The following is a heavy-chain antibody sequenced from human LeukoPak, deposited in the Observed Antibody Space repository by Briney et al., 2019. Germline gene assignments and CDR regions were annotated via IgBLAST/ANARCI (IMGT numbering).Heavy chain of an antibody. Sequence: GESLKISCKSSGYRFISYWIGWVRQMPGKGPEWMGTIYPGDSNTRYSPSFQGQVTISVDKSIDTAYLQWSSLKASGSAIYYCARRGYCSGNSCYHYDSWGQGTLVTVSS. CDR3: ARRGYCSGNSCYHYDS. D-gene: IGHD2-15*01. CDR1: GYRFISYW. J-gene: IGHJ4*02. CDR2: IYPGDSNT. V-gene: IGHV5-51*01.